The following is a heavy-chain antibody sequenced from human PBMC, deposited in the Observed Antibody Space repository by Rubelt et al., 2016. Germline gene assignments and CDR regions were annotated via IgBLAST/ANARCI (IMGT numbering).Heavy chain of an antibody. Sequence: QVLLQESGPGLVKPSETLSLTCTVSGGSITSHNWSWIRQPPGKGLEWIGEINHSGSTNYNPSLKSRVSISVDTSKNQFSLKLSSVTAADTAVYYCATGTIFGVVKDAFDIWGQGTMVTVSA. J-gene: IGHJ3*02. V-gene: IGHV4-59*11. CDR1: GGSITSHN. CDR3: ATGTIFGVVKDAFDI. D-gene: IGHD3-3*01. CDR2: INHSGST.